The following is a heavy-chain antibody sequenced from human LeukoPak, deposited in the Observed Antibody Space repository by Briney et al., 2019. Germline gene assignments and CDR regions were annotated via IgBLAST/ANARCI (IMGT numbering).Heavy chain of an antibody. V-gene: IGHV3-48*04. CDR1: GFTFRSHS. J-gene: IGHJ3*02. CDR2: ISSSGSTI. D-gene: IGHD6-6*01. CDR3: ARDGLPAARDI. Sequence: GGSLRLSCAASGFTFRSHSMQWVGQAPGKGLEWVSHISSSGSTIYYADSVKGRFTISRDNAKNTLYLQMNSLRAEDTAVYYCARDGLPAARDIWGQGTMVTVSS.